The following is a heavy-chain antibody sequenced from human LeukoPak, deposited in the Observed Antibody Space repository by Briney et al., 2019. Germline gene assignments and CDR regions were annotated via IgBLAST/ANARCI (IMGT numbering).Heavy chain of an antibody. Sequence: GGSQRLSCAASGFTFSSYDMHWVRQATGKGLEWVSAIGTAGDTYYPGSVKGRFTISRENAKNSLYLQMNSLRAGDTAVYYCARVSAVSGWYYFDYWGQGTLVTVSS. CDR3: ARVSAVSGWYYFDY. CDR1: GFTFSSYD. J-gene: IGHJ4*02. D-gene: IGHD6-19*01. V-gene: IGHV3-13*01. CDR2: IGTAGDT.